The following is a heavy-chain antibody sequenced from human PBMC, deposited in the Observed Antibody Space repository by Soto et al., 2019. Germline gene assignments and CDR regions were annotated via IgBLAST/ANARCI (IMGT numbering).Heavy chain of an antibody. CDR1: GGSISSGDYY. Sequence: SETLSLTCTVSGGSISSGDYYWSWIRQPPGKGLEWIGYIYYSGSTYYNPSLKSRVTISVDTSKNQFSLKLSSVTAADTAVYYCARTKKDTAMVTFDYWGQGTLVTVSS. J-gene: IGHJ4*02. V-gene: IGHV4-30-4*01. CDR3: ARTKKDTAMVTFDY. CDR2: IYYSGST. D-gene: IGHD5-18*01.